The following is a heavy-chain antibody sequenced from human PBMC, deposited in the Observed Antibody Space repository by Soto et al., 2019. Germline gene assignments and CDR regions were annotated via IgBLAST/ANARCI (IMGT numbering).Heavy chain of an antibody. J-gene: IGHJ6*01. Sequence: SETLSLTCTVSGGSFSRCSYYWSWIRQPPGKGLEWIGYIYYSGSTNYNPSLKSRVTISVDTSKNQFSLKLSSVTAADTAVYYCGRGGFYGYFLYYDVLEFWGQGTSVTVS. CDR2: IYYSGST. D-gene: IGHD4-17*01. V-gene: IGHV4-61*01. CDR3: GRGGFYGYFLYYDVLEF. CDR1: GGSFSRCSYY.